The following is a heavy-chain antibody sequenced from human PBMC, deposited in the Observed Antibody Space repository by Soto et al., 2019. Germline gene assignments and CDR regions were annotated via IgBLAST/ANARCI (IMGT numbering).Heavy chain of an antibody. D-gene: IGHD3-16*01. V-gene: IGHV4-4*02. CDR1: GGSISSSNW. CDR2: IYHSGST. J-gene: IGHJ6*02. Sequence: KSSETLSLTCAVSGGSISSSNWWSWVRQPPGKGLEWIGEIYHSGSTNYNPSLKSRVTISVDKSKNQFSLKLSSVTAADTAVYYCARDRWLGDYGMDVWGQGTTVTVSS. CDR3: ARDRWLGDYGMDV.